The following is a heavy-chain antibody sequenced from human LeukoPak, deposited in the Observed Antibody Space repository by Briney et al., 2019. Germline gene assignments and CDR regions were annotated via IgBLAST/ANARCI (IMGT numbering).Heavy chain of an antibody. J-gene: IGHJ4*02. CDR3: VRDGTYSFDF. CDR1: GFTFSNHW. CDR2: INKDGSAT. D-gene: IGHD1/OR15-1a*01. Sequence: GSLRLSCAASGFTFSNHWMHWVRQVPGKGLVWVSRINKDGSATSNAESVEGRFTMSRDNAKNTLYLQMNSLRADDTAVYYCVRDGTYSFDFWGQGTLVTVSS. V-gene: IGHV3-74*01.